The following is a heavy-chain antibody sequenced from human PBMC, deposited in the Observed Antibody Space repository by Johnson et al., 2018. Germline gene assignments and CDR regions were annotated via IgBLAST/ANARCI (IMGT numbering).Heavy chain of an antibody. CDR3: ASSSDYGDYNFQH. V-gene: IGHV3-53*01. J-gene: IGHJ1*01. CDR1: GFTVNSNY. D-gene: IGHD4-17*01. CDR2: TYSGGST. Sequence: EVQLVESGGGLIQRGGSLRLSCVASGFTVNSNYMAWVRQAPGQGLEWVSVTYSGGSTYYADSVKGRFTISRDNSNTTLYLQMRSLRAEDTAVYYCASSSDYGDYNFQHWGQGTLVTVSS.